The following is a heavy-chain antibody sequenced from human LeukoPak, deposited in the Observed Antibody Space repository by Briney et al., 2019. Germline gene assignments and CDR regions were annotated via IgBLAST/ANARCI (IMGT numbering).Heavy chain of an antibody. CDR1: GGTFSSYA. Sequence: SVKVSCKASGGTFSSYAISWVRQAPGQGLEWMGGIIPIFGTANYAQKFQGRVTITADESTSTAYMELSSLRSEDTAVYYCARDRVRSYYDSSGYFDAFDIWGQGTMVTVSS. D-gene: IGHD3-22*01. V-gene: IGHV1-69*01. CDR3: ARDRVRSYYDSSGYFDAFDI. CDR2: IIPIFGTA. J-gene: IGHJ3*02.